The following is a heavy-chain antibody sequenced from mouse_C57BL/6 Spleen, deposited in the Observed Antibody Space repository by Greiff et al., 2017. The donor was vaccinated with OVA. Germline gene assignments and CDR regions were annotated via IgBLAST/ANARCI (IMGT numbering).Heavy chain of an antibody. CDR1: GFSFNTYA. V-gene: IGHV10-1*01. CDR3: VRFPSGPRAMDY. CDR2: IRSKSNNYAT. D-gene: IGHD2-10*02. Sequence: EVMLVESGGGLVQPKGSLKLSCAASGFSFNTYAMNWVRQAPGKGLEWVARIRSKSNNYATYYADSVKDRFTISRDDSESMLYLQMNNLKTEDTAMYYCVRFPSGPRAMDYWGQGTSVTVSS. J-gene: IGHJ4*01.